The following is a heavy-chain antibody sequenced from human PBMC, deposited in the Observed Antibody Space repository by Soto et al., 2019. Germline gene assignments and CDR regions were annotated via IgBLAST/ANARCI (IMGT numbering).Heavy chain of an antibody. V-gene: IGHV4-39*01. D-gene: IGHD3-10*01. CDR1: GGSISSSSFY. Sequence: QLQLQESGPGLMKPSETLSLTCTVSGGSISSSSFYWGWIRQPPGKGLEWIGSVYYGGSTYYNPSLESRVTISVDTSKNQFSLRLSSVTAADTAMYYCARHARTVNRHPYYYGMDVWGQGTTVTVSS. J-gene: IGHJ6*02. CDR3: ARHARTVNRHPYYYGMDV. CDR2: VYYGGST.